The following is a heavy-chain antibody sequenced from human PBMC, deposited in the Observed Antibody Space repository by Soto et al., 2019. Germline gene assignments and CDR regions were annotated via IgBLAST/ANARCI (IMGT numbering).Heavy chain of an antibody. CDR1: GGSISSSSYY. Sequence: QLLESGPGLVKPSETLSLTCTVSGGSISSSSYYWGWIRQPPGKGLEWIGSIYYSGSTYYNPSLKSRVTISVDTSKNQSPLNLSSVTAAATAVYYCTIGDPLRFGEFSFLAEYFQHWGQGTLVTLSS. V-gene: IGHV4-39*01. D-gene: IGHD3-16*02. CDR2: IYYSGST. J-gene: IGHJ1*01. CDR3: TIGDPLRFGEFSFLAEYFQH.